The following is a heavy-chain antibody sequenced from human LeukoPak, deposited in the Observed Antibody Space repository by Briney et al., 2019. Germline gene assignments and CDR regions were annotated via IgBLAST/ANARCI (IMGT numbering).Heavy chain of an antibody. V-gene: IGHV1-69*05. J-gene: IGHJ6*03. D-gene: IGHD4-23*01. CDR1: GYTFSSYA. Sequence: SVKVSCKASGYTFSSYAISWVRQAPGQGLEWMGGIIPIFGTANYAQKFQGRVTITTDESTSTAYMELSSLRSEDTAVYYCARADDYGGNSAYYYYYMDVWGKGTTVTVSS. CDR3: ARADDYGGNSAYYYYYMDV. CDR2: IIPIFGTA.